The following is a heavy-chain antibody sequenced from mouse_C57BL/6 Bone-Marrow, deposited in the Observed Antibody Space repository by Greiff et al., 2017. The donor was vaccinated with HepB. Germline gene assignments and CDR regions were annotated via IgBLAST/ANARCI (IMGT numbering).Heavy chain of an antibody. V-gene: IGHV1-64*01. CDR2: IHPNSGST. D-gene: IGHD1-1*01. CDR1: GYTFTSYW. Sequence: QVQLQQPGAELVKPGASVKLSCKASGYTFTSYWMHWVKQRPGQGLEWIGMIHPNSGSTNYNEKFKSKAKLTVDKSSSTAYMQLSSLTSEDSAVYYCARFPYYYGSSEGTGYWGQGTTLTVSS. J-gene: IGHJ2*01. CDR3: ARFPYYYGSSEGTGY.